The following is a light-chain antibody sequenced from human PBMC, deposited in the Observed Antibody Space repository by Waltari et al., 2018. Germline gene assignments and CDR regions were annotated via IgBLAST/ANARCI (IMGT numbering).Light chain of an antibody. V-gene: IGLV1-44*01. CDR2: SNN. J-gene: IGLJ2*01. CDR1: PPNIGRNT. CDR3: AAWDDSLKAVL. Sequence: QSVLTQPPSASGPPGQTATIPCSGSPPNIGRNTVNCYQQLPGTAPKLLTQSNNQRPSGVPDRFSGSKSGTSASLIISGLQSEDEAEYFCAAWDDSLKAVLFGGGTKLTVL.